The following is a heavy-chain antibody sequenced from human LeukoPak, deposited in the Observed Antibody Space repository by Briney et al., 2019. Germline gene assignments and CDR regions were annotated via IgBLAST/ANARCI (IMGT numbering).Heavy chain of an antibody. J-gene: IGHJ4*02. CDR1: GGSLSSDY. D-gene: IGHD5-18*01. V-gene: IGHV4-4*07. CDR2: IYTSGST. CDR3: FSRYSYGYNY. Sequence: SETLSLTCTVSGGSLSSDYWSWIRQPAGKRLEWIGRIYTSGSTNYNPSLKSRVTMSVDTSKNQFSLKLSSVTAADTAVYYCFSRYSYGYNYWGQGTLVTVSS.